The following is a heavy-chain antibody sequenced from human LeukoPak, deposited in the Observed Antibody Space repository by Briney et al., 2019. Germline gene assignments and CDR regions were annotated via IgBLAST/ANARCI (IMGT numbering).Heavy chain of an antibody. CDR2: IYYSGST. CDR3: ARAIVVPAAAGGYYFDY. Sequence: SETLSLTCTVSGVSISDYCWSWIRQPPGKGLEWIGCIYYSGSTNYNPSLKSRVTISVDTSKNQFSLKLSSVTAADTAVYYCARAIVVPAAAGGYYFDYWGQGTLVTVSS. J-gene: IGHJ4*02. D-gene: IGHD2-2*01. CDR1: GVSISDYC. V-gene: IGHV4-59*01.